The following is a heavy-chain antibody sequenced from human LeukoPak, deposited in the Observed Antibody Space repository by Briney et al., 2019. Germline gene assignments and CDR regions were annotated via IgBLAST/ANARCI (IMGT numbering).Heavy chain of an antibody. V-gene: IGHV3-74*01. J-gene: IGHJ4*02. CDR1: GFTFSSYW. CDR2: INSDGSST. D-gene: IGHD1-20*01. CDR3: ARDPRYNWNDGAFDY. Sequence: PGGSLRLSCAASGFTFSSYWMHCVRQAPGKGLVWVSRINSDGSSTSYADSVKGRFTISRDNAKNTLYLQMNSLRAEDTAVYYCARDPRYNWNDGAFDYWGQGTLVTVSS.